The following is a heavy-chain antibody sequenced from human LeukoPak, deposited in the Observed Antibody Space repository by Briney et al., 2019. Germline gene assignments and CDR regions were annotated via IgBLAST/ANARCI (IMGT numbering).Heavy chain of an antibody. CDR3: AKDPYDSSGYFFDY. D-gene: IGHD3-22*01. CDR1: GFTFSSCG. Sequence: GGSLRLSCAASGFTFSSCGMSWVRQAPGKGLEWVSAISGSGGSTYYADSVKGRFTISRDNSKNTLYLQMNSLRAEDTAVYYCAKDPYDSSGYFFDYWGQGTLVTVSS. CDR2: ISGSGGST. V-gene: IGHV3-23*01. J-gene: IGHJ4*02.